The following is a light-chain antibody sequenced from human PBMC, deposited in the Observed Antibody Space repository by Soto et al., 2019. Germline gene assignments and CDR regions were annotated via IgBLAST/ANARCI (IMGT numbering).Light chain of an antibody. CDR1: RSLSSIY. J-gene: IGKJ4*01. V-gene: IGKV3D-20*01. Sequence: EIVLTQSPATLSLSPGERATLSCGASRSLSSIYLAWYQQKPGLAPRLVIYDASSRATGIPDRFSGSGSGTDFTLTINRLEPEYFAVYYCQQYDNLITFGGGTKVEIK. CDR2: DAS. CDR3: QQYDNLIT.